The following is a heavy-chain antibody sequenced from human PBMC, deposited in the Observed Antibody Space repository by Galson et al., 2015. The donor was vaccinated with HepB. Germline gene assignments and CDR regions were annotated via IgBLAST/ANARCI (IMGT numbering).Heavy chain of an antibody. Sequence: SLRLSCAASGFTFSNYGMHWVRQAPGKGLEWVAVIFYDGSNKYYADSVKGRFTISRVSSKNTVFLQMNSLRAEDTAVYYCARGMTTVTIDQWGQGTLVTVSS. J-gene: IGHJ4*02. CDR1: GFTFSNYG. V-gene: IGHV3-33*01. D-gene: IGHD4-17*01. CDR2: IFYDGSNK. CDR3: ARGMTTVTIDQ.